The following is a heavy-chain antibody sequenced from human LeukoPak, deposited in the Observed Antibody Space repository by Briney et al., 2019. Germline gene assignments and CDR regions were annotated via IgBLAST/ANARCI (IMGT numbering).Heavy chain of an antibody. CDR3: ARDSESGSYNWFDP. Sequence: SQTLSLTCTVSGGSISSGSYYWSWIRQPAGKGLEWIGRFYTSGSTNYNPSLKSRVTISVDTSKNQFSLKLSSVTAADTAVYHCARDSESGSYNWFDPWGQGTLVTVSS. D-gene: IGHD1-26*01. CDR1: GGSISSGSYY. J-gene: IGHJ5*02. V-gene: IGHV4-61*02. CDR2: FYTSGST.